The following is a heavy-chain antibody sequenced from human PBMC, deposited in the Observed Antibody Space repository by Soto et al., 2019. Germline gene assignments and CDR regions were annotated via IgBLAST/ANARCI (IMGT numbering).Heavy chain of an antibody. J-gene: IGHJ4*02. Sequence: QVQLVQSGAEVKKPESSVKVSCKASGGTFSSYTINWVRQAPGQGLEWMGRIIPILDIANYAKKFQGRVTITADKSTSTAYMELSSLRSEDTAVYYCAESGSGSYSYYWGQGTLVTVSS. CDR1: GGTFSSYT. CDR2: IIPILDIA. CDR3: AESGSGSYSYY. D-gene: IGHD3-10*01. V-gene: IGHV1-69*02.